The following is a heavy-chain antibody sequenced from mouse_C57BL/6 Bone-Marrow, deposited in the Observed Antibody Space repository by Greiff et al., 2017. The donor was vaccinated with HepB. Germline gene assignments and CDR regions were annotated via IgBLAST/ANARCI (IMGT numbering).Heavy chain of an antibody. V-gene: IGHV1-55*01. CDR2: IYPGSGST. CDR3: AREAYYYGSSFAY. J-gene: IGHJ3*01. D-gene: IGHD1-1*01. Sequence: QVHVKQPGAELVKPGASVKMSCKASGYTFTSYWITWVKQRPGQGLEWIGDIYPGSGSTNYNEKFKSKATLTVDTSSSTAYMQLSSLTSEDSAVYYCAREAYYYGSSFAYWGQGTLVTVSA. CDR1: GYTFTSYW.